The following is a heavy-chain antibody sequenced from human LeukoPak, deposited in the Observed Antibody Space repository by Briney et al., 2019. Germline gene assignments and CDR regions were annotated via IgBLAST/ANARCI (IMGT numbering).Heavy chain of an antibody. J-gene: IGHJ4*02. CDR2: FDPEDGET. CDR1: GYTLTELS. D-gene: IGHD3-3*01. Sequence: ASVKVSCKVSGYTLTELSMHWVRQAPGKGLEWMGGFDPEDGETIYAQKFQGRVTMTEDTSTDTAYMGLSSLRSEDTAVYYCARGFEYYDFWSGYHGGLDYWGQGTLVTVSS. V-gene: IGHV1-24*01. CDR3: ARGFEYYDFWSGYHGGLDY.